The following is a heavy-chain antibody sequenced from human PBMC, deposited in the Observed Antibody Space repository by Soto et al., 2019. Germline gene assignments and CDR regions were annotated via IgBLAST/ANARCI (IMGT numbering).Heavy chain of an antibody. D-gene: IGHD3-10*01. CDR2: VSPTGDTV. V-gene: IGHV3-9*01. CDR1: GFRFEQYV. CDR3: LKDAPNGSIDD. J-gene: IGHJ4*02. Sequence: VQVVASGGGLVQPGRSLRLSCAVSGFRFEQYVMHWVRQAQGKGLECVSTVSPTGDTVAYADSVEGRFTVSRDNAKNSLYLQMHTLKGDDTAFYYCLKDAPNGSIDDWGQGTLVTVSS.